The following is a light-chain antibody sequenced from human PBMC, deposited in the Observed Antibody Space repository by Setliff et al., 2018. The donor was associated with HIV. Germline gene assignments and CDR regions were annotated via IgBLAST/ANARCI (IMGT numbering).Light chain of an antibody. CDR2: EVS. V-gene: IGLV2-23*02. CDR3: CSYAGSSTVV. Sequence: QSALTQPASVSGSPGQSITISCTGTSSDVGSFNLDSWYQHHPGKAPKLMIYEVSKRPSGVSNRFSGSKSGNTASLTISGLQAEDETDYYCCSYAGSSTVVFGGGTKVTVL. CDR1: SSDVGSFNL. J-gene: IGLJ2*01.